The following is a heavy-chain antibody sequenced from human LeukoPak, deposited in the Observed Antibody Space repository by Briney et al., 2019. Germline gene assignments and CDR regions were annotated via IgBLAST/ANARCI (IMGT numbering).Heavy chain of an antibody. CDR2: IIPIFGTA. D-gene: IGHD5-24*01. V-gene: IGHV1-69*01. J-gene: IGHJ4*02. Sequence: GGSVKVSCKASGGTFSSYAISWVRQAPGQGLEWMGGIIPIFGTANCAQKFQGRVTITADESTSRAYMELSSLRSEDTAVYYCARDRGDGYNSFDYWGQGTLVTVSS. CDR1: GGTFSSYA. CDR3: ARDRGDGYNSFDY.